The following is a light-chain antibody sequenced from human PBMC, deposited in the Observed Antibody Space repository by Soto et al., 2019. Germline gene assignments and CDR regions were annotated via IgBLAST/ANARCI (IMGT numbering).Light chain of an antibody. CDR2: KAS. CDR3: QQSNSYSS. Sequence: DIQMTQSPSTLSASVGDRVTITCRASQSVSNWLAWYQQKPGKAPKLLIYKASYLDTGVPSRFSGSGAGTEFTLTISSLQPDDFATYYCQQSNSYSSFGPGTKVAIK. V-gene: IGKV1-5*03. CDR1: QSVSNW. J-gene: IGKJ3*01.